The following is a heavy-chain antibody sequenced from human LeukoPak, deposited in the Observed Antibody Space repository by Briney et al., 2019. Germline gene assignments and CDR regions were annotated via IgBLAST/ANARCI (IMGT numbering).Heavy chain of an antibody. CDR3: AKDFQGYDSSGYYAYFDY. J-gene: IGHJ4*02. V-gene: IGHV3-23*01. CDR2: ISGSGGST. CDR1: GFTFSSYA. D-gene: IGHD3-22*01. Sequence: GGSLRLSCAASGFTFSSYAMHWVRQAPGKGLEWVSAISGSGGSTYYADSVKGRFTISRDNSKNTLYLQMNSLRAEDTAVYYCAKDFQGYDSSGYYAYFDYWGQGTLVTVSS.